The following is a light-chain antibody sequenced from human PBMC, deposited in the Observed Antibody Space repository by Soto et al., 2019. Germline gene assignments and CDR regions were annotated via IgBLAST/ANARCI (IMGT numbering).Light chain of an antibody. CDR1: NSNIGADYD. J-gene: IGLJ1*01. CDR2: DNN. CDR3: QSYDSSLSGYV. V-gene: IGLV1-40*01. Sequence: QSVLTQPPSVSGAPGQRVTISCTGSNSNIGADYDVHWYQQFPGTAPKLLIYDNNNRPSGVPDRFSGSKSGTSASLAITGLQAEDEADYHCQSYDSSLSGYVFGTGTKVTVL.